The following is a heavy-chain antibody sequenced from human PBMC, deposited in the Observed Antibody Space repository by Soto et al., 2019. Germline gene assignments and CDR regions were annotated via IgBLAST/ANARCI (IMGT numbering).Heavy chain of an antibody. CDR3: ATGDPLTVGFDY. J-gene: IGHJ4*02. CDR1: GFNFGNAW. V-gene: IGHV3-15*07. Sequence: GGSQRLSCAGSGFNFGNAWMNWVRQAPGKGLEWVGRIKSKPAGGTIDYVAPVKGRFTISRDDSKNTLYLQMNSLKTEDTAVYYCATGDPLTVGFDYWGQGTLVTVSS. CDR2: IKSKPAGGTI. D-gene: IGHD3-10*01.